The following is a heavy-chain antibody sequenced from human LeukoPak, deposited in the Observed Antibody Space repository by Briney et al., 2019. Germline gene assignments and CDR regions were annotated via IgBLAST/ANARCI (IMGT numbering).Heavy chain of an antibody. V-gene: IGHV1-2*02. CDR2: ISPRSGDT. D-gene: IGHD3-10*01. J-gene: IGHJ4*02. Sequence: GASVKVSCKASGYSFTDYYMHWVRQPPGQGLEWMGWISPRSGDTSYAQKFQGGVTMTRDTSINTVDMDLSGLTSDDTAVFYCARGREIHGGSDTKLDDYWGQGTLVTVSS. CDR1: GYSFTDYY. CDR3: ARGREIHGGSDTKLDDY.